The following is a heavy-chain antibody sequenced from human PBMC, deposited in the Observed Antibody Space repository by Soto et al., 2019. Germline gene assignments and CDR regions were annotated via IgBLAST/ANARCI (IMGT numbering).Heavy chain of an antibody. Sequence: AASVKVSCKASGYTFTSYGISWVRQAPGQGLEWMGWISAYNGNTNYAQKLQGRVTMNTDTSTSTAYMELRSLRSDDTAVYYCARYRSRDRNTICGVVHNWFDPWGQGTLVTVSS. CDR3: ARYRSRDRNTICGVVHNWFDP. CDR1: GYTFTSYG. V-gene: IGHV1-18*04. CDR2: ISAYNGNT. J-gene: IGHJ5*02. D-gene: IGHD3-3*01.